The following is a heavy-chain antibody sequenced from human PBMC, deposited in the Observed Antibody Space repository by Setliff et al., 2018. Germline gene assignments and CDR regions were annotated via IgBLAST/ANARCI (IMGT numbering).Heavy chain of an antibody. CDR3: AREEVGRYSSGWYISSDNWFDP. CDR2: INPNSGGT. Sequence: ASVKVSCKASGYTFTGYYMHWVRQAPGQGLEWMGRINPNSGGTNYAQKFQGRVTMTRDTSISTAYMELSRLRSDDTAVYYCAREEVGRYSSGWYISSDNWFDPWGQGTLGHRLL. D-gene: IGHD6-19*01. J-gene: IGHJ5*02. V-gene: IGHV1-2*06. CDR1: GYTFTGYY.